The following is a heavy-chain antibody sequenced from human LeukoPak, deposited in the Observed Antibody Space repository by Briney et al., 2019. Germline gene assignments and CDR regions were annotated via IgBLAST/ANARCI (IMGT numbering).Heavy chain of an antibody. CDR1: GFTFSDFY. CDR3: ARVADGDYGLEYFDY. Sequence: GGSLRLSCTASGFTFSDFYMAWIRQAPGKGLEWISYISDTGTTIHYADSVKGRFTISRDNTKNSLFLQMNRLRADDTAVYYCARVADGDYGLEYFDYWGQGTLATVSS. D-gene: IGHD4-17*01. CDR2: ISDTGTTI. J-gene: IGHJ4*02. V-gene: IGHV3-11*01.